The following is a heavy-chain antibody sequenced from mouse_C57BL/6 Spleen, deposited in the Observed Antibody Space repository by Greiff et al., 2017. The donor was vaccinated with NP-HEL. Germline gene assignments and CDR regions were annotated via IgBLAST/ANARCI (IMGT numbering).Heavy chain of an antibody. D-gene: IGHD2-4*01. J-gene: IGHJ2*01. Sequence: QVQLKQPGAELVKPGASVKLSCKASGYTFTSYWMHWVKQRPGRGLEWIGRIDPNSGGTKYNEKFKSKATLTVDKPSSTAYMQLSSLTSEDSAVYYCARYGGDYIWEDFDYWGQGTTLTVSS. CDR2: IDPNSGGT. CDR1: GYTFTSYW. V-gene: IGHV1-72*01. CDR3: ARYGGDYIWEDFDY.